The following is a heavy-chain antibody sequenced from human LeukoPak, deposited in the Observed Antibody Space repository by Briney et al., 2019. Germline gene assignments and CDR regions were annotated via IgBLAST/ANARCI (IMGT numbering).Heavy chain of an antibody. Sequence: GESLKISCKGSGYSFTSYWIGWVRQMPGKGLEWMGIIYPGDSDTRYSPSFQGQVTISVDKSTSTAYLQWSSLKASDTAMYCCARRASSSNNYFYYMDVWGKGTTVTVSS. D-gene: IGHD2-2*01. CDR3: ARRASSSNNYFYYMDV. CDR1: GYSFTSYW. J-gene: IGHJ6*03. V-gene: IGHV5-51*01. CDR2: IYPGDSDT.